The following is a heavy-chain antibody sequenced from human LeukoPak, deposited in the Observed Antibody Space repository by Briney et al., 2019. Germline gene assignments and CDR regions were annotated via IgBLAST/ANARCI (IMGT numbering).Heavy chain of an antibody. CDR3: ARDRSSWYSGWFDP. Sequence: PGGSLRLSCAASGFTFSSYWMSWVRQAPGKGLEWVANIKQDGSEKYYMDSVKGRFTISRDNAKNSLYLQMNSLRAEDTAVYYCARDRSSWYSGWFDPWGQGTLVTVSS. J-gene: IGHJ5*02. CDR1: GFTFSSYW. V-gene: IGHV3-7*01. CDR2: IKQDGSEK. D-gene: IGHD6-13*01.